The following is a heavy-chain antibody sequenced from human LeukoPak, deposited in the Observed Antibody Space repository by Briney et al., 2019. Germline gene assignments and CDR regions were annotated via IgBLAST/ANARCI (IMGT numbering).Heavy chain of an antibody. CDR3: GRRPCSGGFCPFDY. D-gene: IGHD2-15*01. J-gene: IGHJ4*02. V-gene: IGHV4-30-4*07. Sequence: PSETLSLTCAVSDGSISSGTYSWTWIRQPPGKGLEWIGYIYSSGSSYYNPSLKSRVTISVDTSKNQFSLKLSSVTAADSAVYYCGRRPCSGGFCPFDYWGQGTLVTVSS. CDR1: DGSISSGTYS. CDR2: IYSSGSS.